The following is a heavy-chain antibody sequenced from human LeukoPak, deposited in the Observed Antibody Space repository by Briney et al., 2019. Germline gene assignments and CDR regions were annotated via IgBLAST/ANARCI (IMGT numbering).Heavy chain of an antibody. V-gene: IGHV1-2*02. CDR3: AKYGRGDTTTYNNWFAP. J-gene: IGHJ5*02. CDR2: INPNSGDT. D-gene: IGHD3-10*02. CDR1: GYTFNGYY. Sequence: ASVKVSCKASGYTFNGYYMHWVRQAPGQGLEWMGWINPNSGDTKYAQNFQGRVTMTRDTSISTAYMELSSLRSDDTAMYYCAKYGRGDTTTYNNWFAPWGQVTLVTVSS.